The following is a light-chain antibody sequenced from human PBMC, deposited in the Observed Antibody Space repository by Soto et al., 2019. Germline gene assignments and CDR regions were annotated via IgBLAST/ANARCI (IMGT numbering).Light chain of an antibody. J-gene: IGLJ1*01. CDR1: SSNIGAGFD. Sequence: QPVLTQPPSVSGAPGQTVTISCTGSSSNIGAGFDVHWYQQLPGTAPKLVLYRNTPRPSGVPDRFSGSRSGSSASLAITGLQAEDEADYYCQSYDSGVAGSVFGTGTKLTVL. CDR3: QSYDSGVAGSV. V-gene: IGLV1-40*01. CDR2: RNT.